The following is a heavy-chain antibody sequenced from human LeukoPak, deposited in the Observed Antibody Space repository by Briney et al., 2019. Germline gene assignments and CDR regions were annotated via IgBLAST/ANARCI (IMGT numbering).Heavy chain of an antibody. V-gene: IGHV1-18*01. D-gene: IGHD3-22*01. J-gene: IGHJ4*02. CDR2: ISAYNGNT. CDR1: GYTFTSYG. Sequence: GASVKVSCKASGYTFTSYGISWVRQAPGQGLEWMGWISAYNGNTNYAQKLQGRVIMTTDTSTSTAYMELRSLRSDDTAVYYCARVGTYYYDSSGYYFFDYWGQGTLVTVSS. CDR3: ARVGTYYYDSSGYYFFDY.